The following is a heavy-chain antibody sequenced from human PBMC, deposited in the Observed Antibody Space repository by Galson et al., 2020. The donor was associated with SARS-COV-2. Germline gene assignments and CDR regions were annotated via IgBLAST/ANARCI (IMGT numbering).Heavy chain of an antibody. D-gene: IGHD3-10*01. CDR2: ISYDGSNK. V-gene: IGHV3-30*18. J-gene: IGHJ6*02. Sequence: GGSLRLSCAASGFTFSSYGMHWVRQAPGKGLEWVAVISYDGSNKYYADSVKGRFTISRDNSKNTLYLQMNSLRAEDRAVYYCAKGRGAALLWFGELTLYGMDVWGQGTTVTVSS. CDR3: AKGRGAALLWFGELTLYGMDV. CDR1: GFTFSSYG.